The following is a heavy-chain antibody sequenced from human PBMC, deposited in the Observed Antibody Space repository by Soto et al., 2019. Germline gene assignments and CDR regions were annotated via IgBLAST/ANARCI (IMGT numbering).Heavy chain of an antibody. Sequence: GASVKVSCKTSGYTFTNYDINWVRQATGQGLEWMEWMNPNSGITGYAQKFQGRVTMTRDTSISTAYMELSSLTSEDTAVYYCARIDYDSVITPNWFDPWGQGTLVTVSS. J-gene: IGHJ5*02. CDR2: MNPNSGIT. CDR3: ARIDYDSVITPNWFDP. V-gene: IGHV1-8*01. D-gene: IGHD3-10*01. CDR1: GYTFTNYD.